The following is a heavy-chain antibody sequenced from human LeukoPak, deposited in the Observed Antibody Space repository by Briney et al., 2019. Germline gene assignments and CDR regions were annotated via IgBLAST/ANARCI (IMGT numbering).Heavy chain of an antibody. V-gene: IGHV1-69*04. CDR1: GGTFSSYA. D-gene: IGHD2-2*01. CDR3: ALTSDSHALVDY. Sequence: SVKVSCKASGGTFSSYAITWVRRAPGQGLEWMGRIIPIFGIANYAQKFQGRVTITADKSTSTAYMELSSLRSEDTAVYYCALTSDSHALVDYWGQGTLVTVSS. CDR2: IIPIFGIA. J-gene: IGHJ4*02.